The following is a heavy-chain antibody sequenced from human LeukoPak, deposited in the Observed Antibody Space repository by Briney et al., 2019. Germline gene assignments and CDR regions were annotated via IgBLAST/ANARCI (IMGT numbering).Heavy chain of an antibody. CDR3: ARAKWFGDPQYYYYYMDV. Sequence: SQTLSLTCTVSGGSISSGSYYWSWIRQPAGKGLEWIGRIYTSGSTNYNPSLKSRVTISVDTSKNQFSLKLSSVTAADTAVYYCARAKWFGDPQYYYYYMDVWGKGTTVTISS. V-gene: IGHV4-61*02. CDR2: IYTSGST. D-gene: IGHD3-10*01. J-gene: IGHJ6*03. CDR1: GGSISSGSYY.